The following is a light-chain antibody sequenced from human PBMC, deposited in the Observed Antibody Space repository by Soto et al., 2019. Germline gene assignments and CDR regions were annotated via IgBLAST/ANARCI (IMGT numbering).Light chain of an antibody. CDR2: GAS. J-gene: IGKJ1*01. Sequence: EIVLTQSPGTLSLSPGERATLSCRASQSVSSSYLAWYQQKPGQAPRLLIYGASSSATGIPDRFSGSGSGTDFPLTISRLEPEDVAVYYCQQYGSSRTFGQGTKVEIK. V-gene: IGKV3-20*01. CDR3: QQYGSSRT. CDR1: QSVSSSY.